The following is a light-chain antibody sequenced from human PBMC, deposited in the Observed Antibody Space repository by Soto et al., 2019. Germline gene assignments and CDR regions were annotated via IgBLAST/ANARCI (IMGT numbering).Light chain of an antibody. CDR2: EGS. Sequence: QSALAQPASVSGSPGQSITISCTGTSSDVGSYNLVSWYQQHPGKAPKLMIYEGSKRPSGVSNRFSGSKSGNTASLTISGLQAEDEGEYYCSLYTTDSTYVFGPGTKATV. CDR1: SSDVGSYNL. V-gene: IGLV2-14*02. J-gene: IGLJ1*01. CDR3: SLYTTDSTYV.